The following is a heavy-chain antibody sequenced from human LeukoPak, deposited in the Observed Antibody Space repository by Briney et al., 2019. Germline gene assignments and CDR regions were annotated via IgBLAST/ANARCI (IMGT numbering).Heavy chain of an antibody. D-gene: IGHD4-11*01. CDR1: GGSISSGGYY. CDR2: IYHSGST. Sequence: SQTLSLTCTVSGGSISSGGYYWSWIRQPPGKGLEWIGYIYHSGSTYYNPSLKSRVTISVDRSKNQFSLKLSSVTAADTAVYYCARGAPTVSYNWFDPWGQGTLVTVSS. J-gene: IGHJ5*02. CDR3: ARGAPTVSYNWFDP. V-gene: IGHV4-30-2*01.